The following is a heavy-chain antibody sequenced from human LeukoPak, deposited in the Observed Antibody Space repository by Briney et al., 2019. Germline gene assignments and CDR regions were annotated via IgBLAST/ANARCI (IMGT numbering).Heavy chain of an antibody. J-gene: IGHJ4*02. V-gene: IGHV1-2*02. CDR3: ARIGYSSTFDY. CDR2: INANTGGT. D-gene: IGHD6-13*01. CDR1: GYTFTGYY. Sequence: ASVKVSCKASGYTFTGYYLHWVRQAPGQGLEWMGWINANTGGTNYAKKFHGKFTMTRATSITTVYMELSRLAFDDTAVYFCARIGYSSTFDYWGQGTLVTVSS.